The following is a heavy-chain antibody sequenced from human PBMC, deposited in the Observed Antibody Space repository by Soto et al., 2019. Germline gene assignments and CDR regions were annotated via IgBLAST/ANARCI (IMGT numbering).Heavy chain of an antibody. V-gene: IGHV4-30-4*01. D-gene: IGHD3-10*01. CDR1: GGSISSGDYY. CDR2: IYYSGST. CDR3: DREENGSGSRPFDY. J-gene: IGHJ4*02. Sequence: QVQLQESGPGLVKPSHTLSLTCTVSGGSISSGDYYWSWIRQPPGKGLEWIGNIYYSGSTYSNPSLTSRVTISVDTSENQCCLKPSSVTAADTAVYYCDREENGSGSRPFDYWVQGTLVIVSS.